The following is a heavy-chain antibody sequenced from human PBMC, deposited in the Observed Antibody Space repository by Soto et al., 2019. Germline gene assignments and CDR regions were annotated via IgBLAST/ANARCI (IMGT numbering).Heavy chain of an antibody. V-gene: IGHV5-51*01. J-gene: IGHJ3*02. CDR1: GYSFTSYW. CDR3: ASSSGSYYGAFEI. Sequence: GESLNISCKGSGYSFTSYWIGWVRQMPGKGLEWMGIIYPGDSDTRYSPSFQGQVTISADKSINTAYLQWSSLKASDTAIYYCASSSGSYYGAFEIWGQGTMVTV. CDR2: IYPGDSDT. D-gene: IGHD1-26*01.